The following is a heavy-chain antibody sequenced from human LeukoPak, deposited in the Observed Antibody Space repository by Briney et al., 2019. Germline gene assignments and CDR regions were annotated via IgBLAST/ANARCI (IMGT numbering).Heavy chain of an antibody. J-gene: IGHJ4*02. CDR3: ARVCGSGRSGGGCYPDAFDY. Sequence: GGSQRLSRAVSGLLLRSYTIIWARQAPGRGLVDGLSISSDRSDIDYADSVKGRLTISRDNAKTSLYLQMNSLRAEDTAVYCCARVCGSGRSGGGCYPDAFDYWGQGTLVTVSS. CDR2: ISSDRSDI. CDR1: GLLLRSYT. D-gene: IGHD2-15*01. V-gene: IGHV3-21*01.